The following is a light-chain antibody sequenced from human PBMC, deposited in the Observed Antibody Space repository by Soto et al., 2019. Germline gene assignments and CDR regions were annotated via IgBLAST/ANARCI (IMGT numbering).Light chain of an antibody. Sequence: PGERATLSFRASQSVNSTFLMWYHQKPGKALRLLIYGASGRATGVPHRFSGIGSGRDFTLTISRLEAADFAVDFCQYYDSFRAFGQRAKVDIK. V-gene: IGKV3-20*01. CDR1: QSVNSTF. CDR3: QYYDSFRA. J-gene: IGKJ1*01. CDR2: GAS.